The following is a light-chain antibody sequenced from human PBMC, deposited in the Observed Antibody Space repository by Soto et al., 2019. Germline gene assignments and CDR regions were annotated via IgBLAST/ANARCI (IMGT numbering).Light chain of an antibody. CDR3: QQRSNWL. CDR2: DAS. CDR1: QDVSRY. Sequence: EIVLTQSPATLSLSPGERATLSCRATQDVSRYLAWYQQKPGQSPRLLIYDASNRATGIPARFSGSGFGTDFNLNISSLEPEDSAVYYCQQRSNWLFGPGTKVDIK. V-gene: IGKV3-11*01. J-gene: IGKJ3*01.